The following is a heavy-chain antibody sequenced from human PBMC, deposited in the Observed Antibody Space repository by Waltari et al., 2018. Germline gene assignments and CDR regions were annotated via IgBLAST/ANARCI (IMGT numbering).Heavy chain of an antibody. CDR1: GYSISSGYY. Sequence: QVQLQESGPGLVKPSETLSLTCAVSGYSISSGYYWGWTRQPPGKGPEWIGSIYHSGSTYYNPSLKSRVTISVDTSKNQFSLKLSSVTAADTAVYYCARTEGLMVVTFDYWGQGTLVTVSS. CDR3: ARTEGLMVVTFDY. D-gene: IGHD2-21*02. V-gene: IGHV4-38-2*01. J-gene: IGHJ4*02. CDR2: IYHSGST.